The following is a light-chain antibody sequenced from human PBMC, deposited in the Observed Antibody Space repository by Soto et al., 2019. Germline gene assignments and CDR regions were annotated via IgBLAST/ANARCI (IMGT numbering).Light chain of an antibody. V-gene: IGKV1-39*01. Sequence: DIQMTQSPSSLSASVGDRVTITCRASQSISNSLNWYQQKPRKAPKFLIYATSSLKSGVPSRFSGSGSGIDFTLTFSSLQPEDFATYYCQQSHTTPPTFGQGTKLEIK. CDR3: QQSHTTPPT. CDR2: ATS. J-gene: IGKJ2*01. CDR1: QSISNS.